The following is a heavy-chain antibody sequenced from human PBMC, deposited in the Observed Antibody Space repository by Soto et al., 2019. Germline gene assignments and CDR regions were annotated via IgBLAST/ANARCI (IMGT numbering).Heavy chain of an antibody. CDR2: IIPIFGTA. Sequence: ASVKVSCKASGGTFSSYAISWVRQAPGQGLEWMGGIIPIFGTANYAQKFQGRVTITADESTSTAYMELSSLRSEDTAVYYCAREKTTLYSSSSPFDYWGQGTLVTVSS. D-gene: IGHD6-6*01. CDR1: GGTFSSYA. J-gene: IGHJ4*02. CDR3: AREKTTLYSSSSPFDY. V-gene: IGHV1-69*13.